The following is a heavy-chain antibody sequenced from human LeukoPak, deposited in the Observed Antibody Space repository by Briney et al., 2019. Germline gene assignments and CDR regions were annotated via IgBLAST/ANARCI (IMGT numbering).Heavy chain of an antibody. CDR2: IHSSGST. J-gene: IGHJ4*02. Sequence: PSDTLSFTCTVSGGSLSGHFWSWFRRPPGKRLENIGYIHSSGSTNYNPSYKSRVTVSLEMSKNQFSLSLSSVTAPDTAVYYCARDPGDTDWYNFDFWGQGILVTVSS. CDR1: GGSLSGHF. CDR3: ARDPGDTDWYNFDF. D-gene: IGHD3-9*01. V-gene: IGHV4-59*11.